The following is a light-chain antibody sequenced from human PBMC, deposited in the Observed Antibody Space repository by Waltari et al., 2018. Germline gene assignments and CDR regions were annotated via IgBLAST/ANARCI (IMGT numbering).Light chain of an antibody. V-gene: IGKV1-5*01. J-gene: IGKJ4*01. CDR2: EAL. CDR3: QQYKTYPLT. CDR1: QSISSR. Sequence: DIQMTQSPSTLSASVGDRVTITCRASQSISSRLAWYQQKPGTAPKLLIHEALSLESGVPIRFSGTVSVTEFTLTISSLQPEDFGTYFCQQYKTYPLTFGGGTREE.